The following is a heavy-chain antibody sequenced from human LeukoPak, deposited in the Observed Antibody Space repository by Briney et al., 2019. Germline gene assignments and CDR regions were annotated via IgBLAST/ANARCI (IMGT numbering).Heavy chain of an antibody. CDR2: IYYSGST. CDR1: GGSISSYY. D-gene: IGHD3-3*01. Sequence: PSETLSLTCTVSGGSISSYYWSWIRQPPGKGLEWIGYIYYSGSTNYNPSLKSRVTISVDTSKNQFPLKLSSVTAADTAVYYCARGEGDDFWSGYYYMDVWGKGTTVTVSS. J-gene: IGHJ6*03. V-gene: IGHV4-59*01. CDR3: ARGEGDDFWSGYYYMDV.